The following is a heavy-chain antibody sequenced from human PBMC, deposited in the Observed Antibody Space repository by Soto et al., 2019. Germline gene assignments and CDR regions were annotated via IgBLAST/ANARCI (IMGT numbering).Heavy chain of an antibody. Sequence: ASVKVSWKACGYAFTGYYMHWLLESPLQGREWMGCINPNSGGTNYAQKFQGWVTMTRDTSISTAYMELSRLRSDDTAVYYCARGGVAGIRDYYYYGMDVWGQGTTVTVSS. J-gene: IGHJ6*02. CDR2: INPNSGGT. V-gene: IGHV1-2*04. CDR1: GYAFTGYY. CDR3: ARGGVAGIRDYYYYGMDV. D-gene: IGHD6-19*01.